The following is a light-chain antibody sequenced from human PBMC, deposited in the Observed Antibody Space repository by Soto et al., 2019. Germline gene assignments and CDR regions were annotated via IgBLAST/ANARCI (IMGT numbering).Light chain of an antibody. V-gene: IGLV3-21*02. CDR3: QVWDNPSEHVV. J-gene: IGLJ3*02. CDR2: DDY. CDR1: NIGTKS. Sequence: SYELTQPPSVSVAPGQTARITCGGNNIGTKSVHWYQQKPGQAPVLVVYDDYDRPSWIPERFSGSNSGNTATQTISTVEAGDEADYYCQVWDNPSEHVVFGGGTQLTVL.